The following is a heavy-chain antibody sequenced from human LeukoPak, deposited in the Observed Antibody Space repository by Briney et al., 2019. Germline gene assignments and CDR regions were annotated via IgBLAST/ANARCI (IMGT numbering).Heavy chain of an antibody. D-gene: IGHD2-2*01. CDR2: IYHSGSI. V-gene: IGHV4-4*02. Sequence: SETLSLTCAVSGGSISSSNWWSWVRQPPGKGLEWIGEIYHSGSINYNPSLKSRVTISVDKSKNQFSLKLSSVTAADTAVYYCARGYCSSTSCYGGYPIDYWGQGTLVTVSS. J-gene: IGHJ4*02. CDR1: GGSISSSNW. CDR3: ARGYCSSTSCYGGYPIDY.